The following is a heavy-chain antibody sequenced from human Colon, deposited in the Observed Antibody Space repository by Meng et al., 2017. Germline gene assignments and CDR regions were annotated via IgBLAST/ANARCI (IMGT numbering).Heavy chain of an antibody. D-gene: IGHD5-18*01. V-gene: IGHV4-4*02. CDR1: GGSLSNSNW. CDR2: IYHSGNT. Sequence: QLQEPGSGLVKPSQTLSLTCAVSGGSLSNSNWWSWVRQSTGKGLEWIGEIYHSGNTNYNPSLKSRVTISVDKSKNQFSLKVSSVTAADTAVYYCASRGFSYGYVSFWGQGTLVTVSS. J-gene: IGHJ4*02. CDR3: ASRGFSYGYVSF.